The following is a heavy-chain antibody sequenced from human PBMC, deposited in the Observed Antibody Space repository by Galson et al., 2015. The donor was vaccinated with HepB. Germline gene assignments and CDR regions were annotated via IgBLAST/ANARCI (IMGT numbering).Heavy chain of an antibody. Sequence: SLRLSCAASGFTFSSYAMHWVRQAPGKGLEYVSAISSNGGSTYYAYSVKGRFTISRDNSKNTLYLQMGSLRAEDMAVYYCARAGSGSLGDSPLVGDIYDAFEIWGQGTMVTVSS. J-gene: IGHJ3*02. CDR2: ISSNGGST. CDR3: ARAGSGSLGDSPLVGDIYDAFEI. D-gene: IGHD3-9*01. V-gene: IGHV3-64*01. CDR1: GFTFSSYA.